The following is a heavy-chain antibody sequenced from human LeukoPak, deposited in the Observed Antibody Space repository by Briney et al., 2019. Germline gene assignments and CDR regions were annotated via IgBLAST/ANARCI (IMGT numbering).Heavy chain of an antibody. CDR3: ARDDSNWAFDY. Sequence: GGSLRLSCAASGSTFSRYSMHWVRQAPGKGLVWVSRINSDGSRTSYADSVKGRFTISRDNSKNTLYLQMNSLRAEDTAVYYCARDDSNWAFDYWGQGTLVTVSS. CDR2: INSDGSRT. V-gene: IGHV3-74*01. CDR1: GSTFSRYS. J-gene: IGHJ4*02. D-gene: IGHD4-11*01.